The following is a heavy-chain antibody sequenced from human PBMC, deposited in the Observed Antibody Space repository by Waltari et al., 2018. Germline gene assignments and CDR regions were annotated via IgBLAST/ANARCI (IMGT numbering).Heavy chain of an antibody. Sequence: QVQLQDSGPGLVKPSETLSLTCTVSGGSISSYYWSWIRQPPGKGLEWIGYIYYSGSTNYNPSLKSRVTISVDTSKNQFSLKLSSVTAADTAVYYCARDPGYGDYGEGWFDPWGQGTLVTVSS. CDR1: GGSISSYY. J-gene: IGHJ5*02. D-gene: IGHD4-17*01. CDR3: ARDPGYGDYGEGWFDP. V-gene: IGHV4-59*01. CDR2: IYYSGST.